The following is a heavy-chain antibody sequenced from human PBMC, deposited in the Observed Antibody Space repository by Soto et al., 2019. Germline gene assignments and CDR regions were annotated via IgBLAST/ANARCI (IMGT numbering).Heavy chain of an antibody. D-gene: IGHD4-17*01. CDR1: GGSISSGDYY. Sequence: PSETLSLTCTVSGGSISSGDYYWSWIRQPPGKGLEWIGYIYYSVSTNYNPSLKSRVTISVDTSKNQFSLKLSSVTAADTAVYYCARHETLHGDYDSWGQVTLVTVSS. CDR3: ARHETLHGDYDS. V-gene: IGHV4-30-4*01. J-gene: IGHJ5*02. CDR2: IYYSVST.